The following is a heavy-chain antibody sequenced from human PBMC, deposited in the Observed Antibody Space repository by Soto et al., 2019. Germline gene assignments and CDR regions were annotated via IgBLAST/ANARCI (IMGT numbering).Heavy chain of an antibody. D-gene: IGHD3-10*01. Sequence: QVQLVQSEAEVKKPGASVKVSCKASGYTFTSYGISWVRQAPGQGLEWMGWISAYNGNTNYAQKLQGRVTMTTDTSTSTAYMELRSLRSDDTAVYYCAREGSGSFYYYYYGMDVWGQGTTVTVSS. CDR2: ISAYNGNT. J-gene: IGHJ6*02. CDR3: AREGSGSFYYYYYGMDV. V-gene: IGHV1-18*04. CDR1: GYTFTSYG.